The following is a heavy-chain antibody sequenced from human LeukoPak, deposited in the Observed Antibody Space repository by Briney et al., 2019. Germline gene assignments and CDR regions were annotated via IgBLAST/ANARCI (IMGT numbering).Heavy chain of an antibody. V-gene: IGHV4-38-2*01. CDR1: GYSISSGYY. CDR3: AAIAVAGKFDF. D-gene: IGHD6-19*01. J-gene: IGHJ4*02. CDR2: IYHSSNT. Sequence: PSETLSLNCAVSGYSISSGYYWGWIRQPPGKGLEWIGNIYHSSNTYYSPSLKSRVTISVDMSKNHFSLKLSSMTAADTAVYYCAAIAVAGKFDFWGQGILVTVSS.